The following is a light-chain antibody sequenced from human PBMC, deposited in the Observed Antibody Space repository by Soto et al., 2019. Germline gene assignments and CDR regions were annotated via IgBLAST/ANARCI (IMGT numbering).Light chain of an antibody. CDR3: SSYTSSSTPHVV. V-gene: IGLV2-14*01. CDR2: DVS. CDR1: SSDVGGYNY. J-gene: IGLJ2*01. Sequence: QSVLTQPASVSGSPGQSITISCTGTSSDVGGYNYVSWYQQYPGKAPKLMIYDVSNRPSGVSNRFSGSKSGNTASLTISGLQAEDEADYYCSSYTSSSTPHVVFGGGTKLTV.